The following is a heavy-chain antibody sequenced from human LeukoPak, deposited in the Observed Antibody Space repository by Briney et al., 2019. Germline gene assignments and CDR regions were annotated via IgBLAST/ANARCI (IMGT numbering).Heavy chain of an antibody. D-gene: IGHD3-3*01. V-gene: IGHV3-30*18. CDR2: ISYDGSNK. Sequence: PGRSLRLSCAASGFTFSSYGMHWVRQAPGKGLEWVAVISYDGSNKYYADSVKGRFTISRDNSKNTLYLQMNSLRAEDTAVYYCAKARSGYNYYYYGMDVWGQGTTVTVSS. J-gene: IGHJ6*02. CDR3: AKARSGYNYYYYGMDV. CDR1: GFTFSSYG.